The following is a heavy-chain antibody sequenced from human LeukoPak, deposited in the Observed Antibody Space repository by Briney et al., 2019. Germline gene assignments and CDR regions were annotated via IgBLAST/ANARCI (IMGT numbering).Heavy chain of an antibody. D-gene: IGHD2-15*01. CDR3: ARDVGYCSGGSCYSGHYFDY. CDR2: IYYSGST. J-gene: IGHJ4*02. CDR1: GGSISSYY. Sequence: SETLSLTCTVSGGSISSYYWSWIRQPPGKGLEWIGYIYYSGSTNYNPSLKSRVTISVDTSKNQFSLKLSSVTAADTAVYYCARDVGYCSGGSCYSGHYFDYWGQGTLVIVSS. V-gene: IGHV4-59*01.